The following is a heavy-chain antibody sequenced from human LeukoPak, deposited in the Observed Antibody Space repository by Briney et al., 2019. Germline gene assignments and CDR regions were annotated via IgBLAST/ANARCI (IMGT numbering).Heavy chain of an antibody. Sequence: GGSLRLSCAASGFTVSSNYMSWVRQAPGKGLEWVSVIYSGGSTYYADSVKGRFTISRDNAKNSLFLQMNSLRAEDTAVYYCARDPYDSSGYGAFDLWGQGTMVTVSS. J-gene: IGHJ3*01. D-gene: IGHD3-22*01. CDR2: IYSGGST. CDR1: GFTVSSNY. CDR3: ARDPYDSSGYGAFDL. V-gene: IGHV3-53*01.